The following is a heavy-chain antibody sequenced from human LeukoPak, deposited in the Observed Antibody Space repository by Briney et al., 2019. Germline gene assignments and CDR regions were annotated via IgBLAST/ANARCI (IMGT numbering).Heavy chain of an antibody. CDR1: GLTFSRTG. CDR2: ISGSGETT. J-gene: IGHJ5*02. Sequence: PGGSLRLSCSASGLTFSRTGLGSVRQAPGKGLEWVQTISGSGETTSYADSVKGRFTISRDNSKNTLYLQMSSLRAEDTAIYYCAKDRQMATIQNWFDPWGQGTLVTVSS. V-gene: IGHV3-23*01. D-gene: IGHD5-24*01. CDR3: AKDRQMATIQNWFDP.